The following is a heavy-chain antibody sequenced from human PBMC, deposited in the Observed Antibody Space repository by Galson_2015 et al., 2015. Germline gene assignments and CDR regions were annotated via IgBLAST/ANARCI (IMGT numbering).Heavy chain of an antibody. CDR1: GFTFSSYG. CDR2: IWYDGSNN. D-gene: IGHD3-3*01. V-gene: IGHV3-33*01. Sequence: SLRLSCAASGFTFSSYGMHWVRQAPGKGLVWVAVIWYDGSNNYYADSVKGRFTISRDNSKNPLYLQMNSLRAEDTAVYYCARVSAYDEDIWGQGTMVTVSS. J-gene: IGHJ3*02. CDR3: ARVSAYDEDI.